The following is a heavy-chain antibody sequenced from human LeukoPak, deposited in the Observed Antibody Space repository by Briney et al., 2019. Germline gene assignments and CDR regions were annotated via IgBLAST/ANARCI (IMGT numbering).Heavy chain of an antibody. CDR2: ISGNSGNT. CDR3: ATRVMIAITTRGAFHI. CDR1: GFTFSNFG. D-gene: IGHD3-16*01. Sequence: GGSLRLSCAASGFTFSNFGMHWVRQAPGKGLEWVSGISGNSGNTYYAESVKGRFTISRDNSKKTLYLQMNSLRAEDTAMYYCATRVMIAITTRGAFHIWGQGTMVTVSS. J-gene: IGHJ3*02. V-gene: IGHV3-23*01.